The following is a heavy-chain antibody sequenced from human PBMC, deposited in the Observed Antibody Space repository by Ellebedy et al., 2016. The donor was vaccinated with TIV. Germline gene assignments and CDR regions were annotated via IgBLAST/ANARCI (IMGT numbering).Heavy chain of an antibody. D-gene: IGHD3-10*01. CDR3: ARDLGTYYYGSGSYSWDYGMDV. J-gene: IGHJ6*02. Sequence: SETLSLTXTVSGGSISSGGYYWSWIRQHPGKGLEWIGYIYYSGSTYYNPSLKSRVTISVDTSKNQFSLKLSSVTAADTAVYYCARDLGTYYYGSGSYSWDYGMDVWGQGTTVTVSS. CDR2: IYYSGST. V-gene: IGHV4-31*03. CDR1: GGSISSGGYY.